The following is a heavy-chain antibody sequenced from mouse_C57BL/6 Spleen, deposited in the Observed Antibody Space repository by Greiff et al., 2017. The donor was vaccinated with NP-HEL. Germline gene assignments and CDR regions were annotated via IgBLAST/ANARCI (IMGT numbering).Heavy chain of an antibody. D-gene: IGHD1-1*01. V-gene: IGHV1-80*01. CDR3: AIDYYCSSFLFDY. CDR2: IYPGDGDT. CDR1: GYAFSSYW. Sequence: VQLQQSGAELVKPGASVKISCKASGYAFSSYWMNWVKQRPGKGLEWIGQIYPGDGDTNYNGKFKGKATLTADKSSSTAYMQLSSLTSEDSAVFFCAIDYYCSSFLFDYWGQGTTLTVSS. J-gene: IGHJ2*01.